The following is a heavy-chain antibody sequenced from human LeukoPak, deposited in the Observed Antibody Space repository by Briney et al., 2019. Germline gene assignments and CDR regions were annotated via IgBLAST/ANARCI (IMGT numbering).Heavy chain of an antibody. D-gene: IGHD6-13*01. CDR1: GFTVSSNY. CDR3: ARAQYSSSWYAFDI. V-gene: IGHV3-48*04. J-gene: IGHJ3*02. Sequence: GGSLRLSCAASGFTVSSNYMSWVRQAPGKGLEWVSGISWNSGSIGYADSVKGRFTISRDNAKNSLYLQMNSLRAEDTAVYYCARAQYSSSWYAFDIWGQGTMVTVSS. CDR2: ISWNSGSI.